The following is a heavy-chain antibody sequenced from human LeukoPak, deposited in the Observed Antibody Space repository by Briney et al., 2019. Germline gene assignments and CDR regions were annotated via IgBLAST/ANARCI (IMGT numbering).Heavy chain of an antibody. CDR1: GGSLSNYY. CDR3: ARNNKWELPSGYYYYMDV. V-gene: IGHV4-4*07. D-gene: IGHD1-26*01. CDR2: IYTSGYT. Sequence: SETLSLTCTVSGGSLSNYYWNWVRQPAGKGLEWIGRIYTSGYTNYNPSLKSRVTMSVDTSKNQFSLRLSSVTAADTAVYYCARNNKWELPSGYYYYMDVWGKGTTVTVSS. J-gene: IGHJ6*03.